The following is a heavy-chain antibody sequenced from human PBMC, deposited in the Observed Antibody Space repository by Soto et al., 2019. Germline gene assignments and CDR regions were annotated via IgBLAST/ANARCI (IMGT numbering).Heavy chain of an antibody. V-gene: IGHV1-8*01. J-gene: IGHJ6*02. CDR2: MNPNSGNT. CDR3: AKTTSGSLIYYGMDV. D-gene: IGHD1-26*01. CDR1: GYTFTSYD. Sequence: ASVKVSCKASGYTFTSYDINWVRQATGQGLEWMGWMNPNSGNTGYAQKFQGRVTMTRNTSISTAYMELSSLRSEDTAVYYCAKTTSGSLIYYGMDVWGQGTTVTVSS.